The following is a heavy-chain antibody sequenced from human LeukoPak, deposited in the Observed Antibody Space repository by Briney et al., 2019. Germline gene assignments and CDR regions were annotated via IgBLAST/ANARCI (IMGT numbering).Heavy chain of an antibody. CDR1: GFTFDDYA. CDR2: ISWNSGSI. J-gene: IGHJ3*02. Sequence: GGSLRLSCAASGFTFDDYAMHWVRQAPGKGLEWVSGISWNSGSIGYADSVKGRFTISRDNAKNSLYLQMNSLRAEDTALYYCAKLTTVADAFDIWGQGTMVTVSS. V-gene: IGHV3-9*01. D-gene: IGHD4-23*01. CDR3: AKLTTVADAFDI.